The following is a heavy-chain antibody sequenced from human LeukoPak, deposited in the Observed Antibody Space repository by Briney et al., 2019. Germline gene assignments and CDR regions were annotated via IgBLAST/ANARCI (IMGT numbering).Heavy chain of an antibody. CDR1: GFTVSSNY. V-gene: IGHV3-53*01. Sequence: GSLRLSCAASGFTVSSNYMSWVRQAPGKGLEWVSVIYSGGSTYYADSVKGRFTISRDNSKNTLYLQMNSLRAEDTAVYYCARDHRGGVHDYWGQGTLVTVSS. CDR2: IYSGGST. D-gene: IGHD3-16*01. J-gene: IGHJ4*02. CDR3: ARDHRGGVHDY.